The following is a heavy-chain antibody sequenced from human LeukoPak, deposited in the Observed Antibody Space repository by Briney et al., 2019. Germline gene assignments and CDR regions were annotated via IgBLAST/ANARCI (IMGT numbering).Heavy chain of an antibody. CDR1: GGSFSGYY. CDR2: INHSGST. D-gene: IGHD3-3*01. CDR3: ARSPVDFWSGYTIDY. J-gene: IGHJ4*02. V-gene: IGHV4-34*01. Sequence: SETLSLTCAVYGGSFSGYYWSWIRQPPGKGLEWIGEINHSGSTNYNPSLKSRVTISVDTSKNQFSLKLSSVTAADTAVYYCARSPVDFWSGYTIDYWGQGTLVTVSS.